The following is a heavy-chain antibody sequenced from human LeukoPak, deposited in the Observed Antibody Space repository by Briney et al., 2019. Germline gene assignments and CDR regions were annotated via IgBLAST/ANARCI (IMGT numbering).Heavy chain of an antibody. J-gene: IGHJ4*01. V-gene: IGHV3-48*03. CDR2: ISSGGSTI. CDR1: GFTFSSYA. CDR3: ATNAGQWLVPFDY. Sequence: GGSLRLSCAASGFTFSSYAMNWVRQAPGKGLEWVSYISSGGSTIYYADSVKGRLTISRDNSKNTLYLQMNSLRAEDTAVYYCATNAGQWLVPFDYWGLGTLVTVSS. D-gene: IGHD6-19*01.